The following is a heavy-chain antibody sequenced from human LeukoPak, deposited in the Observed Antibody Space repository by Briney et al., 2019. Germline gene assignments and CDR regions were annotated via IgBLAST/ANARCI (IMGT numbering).Heavy chain of an antibody. D-gene: IGHD6-19*01. Sequence: PGGSLRLSCAASGFTFDDYAMHWVRQAPGKGLEWASGISWNSGSIGYADSVKGRFTISRDNAKNSLYLQMNSLRAEDTALYYCAKVGGSGWENWFDPWGQGTLVTVSS. J-gene: IGHJ5*02. V-gene: IGHV3-9*01. CDR2: ISWNSGSI. CDR3: AKVGGSGWENWFDP. CDR1: GFTFDDYA.